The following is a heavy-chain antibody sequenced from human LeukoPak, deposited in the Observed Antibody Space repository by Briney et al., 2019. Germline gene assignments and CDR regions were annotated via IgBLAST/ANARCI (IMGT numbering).Heavy chain of an antibody. CDR2: INHSGST. V-gene: IGHV4-39*07. Sequence: SQTLSLTCTVSGGSISSGNYYWSWIRRPPGKGLEWIGEINHSGSTNYNPSLKSRVTISVDTSKNQFSLKLSSVTAADTAVYYCARRWGRKTTTGTTWPRPFDYWGQEPWSPSPQ. J-gene: IGHJ4*01. D-gene: IGHD1-1*01. CDR3: ARRWGRKTTTGTTWPRPFDY. CDR1: GGSISSGNYY.